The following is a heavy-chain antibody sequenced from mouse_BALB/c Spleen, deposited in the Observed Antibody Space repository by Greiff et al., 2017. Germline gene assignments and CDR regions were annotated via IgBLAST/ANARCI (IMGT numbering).Heavy chain of an antibody. CDR3: ARSRYGNYVDAMDY. Sequence: VQLQQSAAELARPGASVKMSCKASGYTFTSYTMHWVKQRPGQGLEWIGYINPSSGYTEYNQKFKDKTTLTADKSSSTAYMQLSSLTSEDSAVYYCARSRYGNYVDAMDYWGQGTSVTVSS. CDR1: GYTFTSYT. V-gene: IGHV1-4*02. J-gene: IGHJ4*01. D-gene: IGHD2-10*02. CDR2: INPSSGYT.